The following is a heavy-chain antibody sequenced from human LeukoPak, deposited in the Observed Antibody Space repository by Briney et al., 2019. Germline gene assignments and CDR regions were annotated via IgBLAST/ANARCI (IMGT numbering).Heavy chain of an antibody. CDR2: IYDSGST. Sequence: SETLSLTCTVSGGSITYYHWSWIRQPPGKGLEWIGYIYDSGSTNYNPSLKSRVTISVDTPKNQFSLKLSSVTVADTAVYYCARRLSSWYAFDYWGQGTLVTVSS. CDR1: GGSITYYH. V-gene: IGHV4-59*08. CDR3: ARRLSSWYAFDY. D-gene: IGHD6-13*01. J-gene: IGHJ4*02.